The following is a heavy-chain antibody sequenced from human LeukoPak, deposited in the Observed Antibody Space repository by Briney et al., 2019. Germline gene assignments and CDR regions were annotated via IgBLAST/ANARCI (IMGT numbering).Heavy chain of an antibody. Sequence: SVKVSCKASGGTFSSYAISWVRQAPGQGLEWMGGIIPIFGTANYAQKFQGRVTITADESTSTAYMELSSLRSEDMAVYYCASLTVRGVISDYWGQGTLVTVSS. CDR1: GGTFSSYA. CDR2: IIPIFGTA. V-gene: IGHV1-69*01. J-gene: IGHJ4*02. CDR3: ASLTVRGVISDY. D-gene: IGHD3-10*01.